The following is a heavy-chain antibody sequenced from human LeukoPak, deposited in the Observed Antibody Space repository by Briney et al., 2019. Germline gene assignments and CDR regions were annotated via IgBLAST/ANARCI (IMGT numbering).Heavy chain of an antibody. CDR3: TRDGGEGGNSAFDM. CDR1: GFTFSSYG. J-gene: IGHJ3*02. Sequence: GGSLRLSCAASGFTFSSYGMHWVRQAPGKGLEWVALISSDGNDKLYGDSVKGRFTISRDDSKSTLYLQMNSLRAEDTAVYHCTRDGGEGGNSAFDMWGQGTMVTVSP. D-gene: IGHD3-16*01. V-gene: IGHV3-30*03. CDR2: ISSDGNDK.